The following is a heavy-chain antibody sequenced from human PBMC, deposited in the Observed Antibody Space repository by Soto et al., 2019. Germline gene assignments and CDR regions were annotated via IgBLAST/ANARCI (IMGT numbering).Heavy chain of an antibody. D-gene: IGHD2-15*01. Sequence: GGSLRLSCVASGFSFSNYGMHWVRQAPGKGLEWVAVIWYDGSNKYYADSVKGRFTISRDNSKNTLYLQMNSLRAEDTAVYYCARDAHCRWLDYWGQGTLVTVPQ. V-gene: IGHV3-33*01. CDR2: IWYDGSNK. CDR3: ARDAHCRWLDY. CDR1: GFSFSNYG. J-gene: IGHJ4*02.